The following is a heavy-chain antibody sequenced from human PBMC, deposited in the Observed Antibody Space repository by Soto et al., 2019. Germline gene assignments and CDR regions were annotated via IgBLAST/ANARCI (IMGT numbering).Heavy chain of an antibody. Sequence: PSETLSLTCTFSGGSISSGGYYWSWIRQHPGKGLEWIGYIYYSGSTYYNPSLKSRVTISVDTSKNQFSLKLSSVTAADTAVYYCARSRNEVCFDYWGQGTLVTVSS. D-gene: IGHD1-1*01. CDR1: GGSISSGGYY. V-gene: IGHV4-31*03. CDR2: IYYSGST. J-gene: IGHJ4*02. CDR3: ARSRNEVCFDY.